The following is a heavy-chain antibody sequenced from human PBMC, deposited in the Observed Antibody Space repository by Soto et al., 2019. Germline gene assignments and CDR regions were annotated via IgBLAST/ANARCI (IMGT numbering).Heavy chain of an antibody. CDR2: IYTSGST. D-gene: IGHD6-19*01. J-gene: IGHJ6*02. V-gene: IGHV4-4*07. CDR1: GGSISSYY. CDR3: ARGGYSSGWYGGGYYYYYGMDV. Sequence: NPSETLSLTCTVSGGSISSYYWSWIRQPAGKGLEWIGRIYTSGSTNYNPSLKSRVTMSVDTSKNQFSLKLSSVTAADTAVYYCARGGYSSGWYGGGYYYYYGMDVWGQGTTVTVSS.